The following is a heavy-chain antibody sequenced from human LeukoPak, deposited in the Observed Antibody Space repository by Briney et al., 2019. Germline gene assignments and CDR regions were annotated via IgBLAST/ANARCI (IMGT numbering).Heavy chain of an antibody. CDR2: IYPGDSDT. CDR3: ARQERWHYYDSSGLLGYYFDY. J-gene: IGHJ4*02. CDR1: GYSFTSYW. V-gene: IGHV5-51*01. D-gene: IGHD3-22*01. Sequence: GESLKISRKGSGYSFTSYWIGWVRQMPGKGLEWMGIIYPGDSDTRYSPSFQGQVTISADKSISTAYLQWSSLKASDTAMYYCARQERWHYYDSSGLLGYYFDYWGQGTLVTVSS.